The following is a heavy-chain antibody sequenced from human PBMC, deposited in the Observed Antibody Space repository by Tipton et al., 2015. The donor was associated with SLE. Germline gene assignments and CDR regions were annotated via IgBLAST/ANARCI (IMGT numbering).Heavy chain of an antibody. CDR1: GGSISSGGYY. J-gene: IGHJ4*02. CDR3: AKTVAGAAYLFDL. Sequence: TLSLTCTVSGGSISSGGYYWSWIRQHPGKGLEWIGYIYYSGSTYYNPSLKSRVTISVDTSKNQFSLKLSSVTAADTAVYYCAKTVAGAAYLFDLWGQGTLVTVSS. CDR2: IYYSGST. D-gene: IGHD6-19*01. V-gene: IGHV4-31*03.